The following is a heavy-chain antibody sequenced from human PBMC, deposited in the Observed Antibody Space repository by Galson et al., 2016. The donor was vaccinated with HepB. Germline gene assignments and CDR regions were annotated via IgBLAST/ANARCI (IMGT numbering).Heavy chain of an antibody. CDR2: ISTSSSTI. J-gene: IGHJ4*01. Sequence: SLRLSCAASGFTFGIYSMNWVRQAPGKGLEWISYISTSSSTIYYADSVKGRFTISRDNAKSSLYLQMNSLRAEDTAVYYCARDRELTIAARPDFFDYWGHGTLVTVSS. CDR1: GFTFGIYS. V-gene: IGHV3-48*01. CDR3: ARDRELTIAARPDFFDY. D-gene: IGHD6-6*01.